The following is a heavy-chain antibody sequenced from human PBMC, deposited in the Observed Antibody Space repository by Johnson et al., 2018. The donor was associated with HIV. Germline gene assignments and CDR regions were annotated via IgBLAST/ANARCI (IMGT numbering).Heavy chain of an antibody. CDR2: IRYDGSNK. J-gene: IGHJ3*02. CDR3: ASKTPVVVDAFDI. V-gene: IGHV3-30*02. Sequence: QVQLVEYGGGVVQPGGSLRLSCAASGFTFSSYGMHWVRQAPGKGLEWVAFIRYDGSNKYYADPVKGRFTISRDNSKNTLYLQMNSLGAEDTAVYYCASKTPVVVDAFDIWGQGTMVTVSS. D-gene: IGHD2-15*01. CDR1: GFTFSSYG.